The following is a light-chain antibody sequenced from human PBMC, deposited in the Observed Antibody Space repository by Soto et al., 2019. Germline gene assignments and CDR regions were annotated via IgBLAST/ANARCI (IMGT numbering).Light chain of an antibody. CDR2: GAS. Sequence: EIVLTQSPGTLSLSPGERATLSCRASQSVSSSYLAWYQQKPGQAPRLLIYGASSMATGFPDRFSGSGSGTDFTLTISRLEPEDFSVYYCQQYGSSLWTFGQGTKVEIK. J-gene: IGKJ1*01. CDR3: QQYGSSLWT. CDR1: QSVSSSY. V-gene: IGKV3-20*01.